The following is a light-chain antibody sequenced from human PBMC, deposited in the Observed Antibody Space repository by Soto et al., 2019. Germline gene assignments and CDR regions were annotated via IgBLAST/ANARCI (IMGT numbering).Light chain of an antibody. CDR3: QHSLT. Sequence: DIQMTLSPSSLSASVGDRVTITCQASQDISNYLNWYQQKPGKAPKLLIYDASNLETGVPSRFSGSGSGTDFTFTISSLQPEDIATYYCQHSLTLGGGTKVEIK. V-gene: IGKV1-33*01. J-gene: IGKJ4*01. CDR1: QDISNY. CDR2: DAS.